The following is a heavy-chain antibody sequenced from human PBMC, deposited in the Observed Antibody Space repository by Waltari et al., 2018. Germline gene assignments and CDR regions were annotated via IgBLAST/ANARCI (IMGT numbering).Heavy chain of an antibody. D-gene: IGHD1-26*01. CDR1: GGSISSSSYY. J-gene: IGHJ4*02. CDR2: IYYSGST. CDR3: ARDEDRVSSLFDY. V-gene: IGHV4-39*07. Sequence: QLQLQESGPGLVKPSETLSLTCTVSGGSISSSSYYWGWIRQPPGKGLEWIGSIYYSGSTYYNPSLKSRVTISVDTSKNQFSLKLSSVTAADTAVYYCARDEDRVSSLFDYWGQGTLVTVSS.